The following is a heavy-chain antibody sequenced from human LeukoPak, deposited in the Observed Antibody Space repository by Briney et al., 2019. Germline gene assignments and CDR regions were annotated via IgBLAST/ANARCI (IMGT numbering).Heavy chain of an antibody. CDR2: IYPGDSDT. J-gene: IGHJ4*02. D-gene: IGHD4-17*01. V-gene: IGHV5-51*01. Sequence: GESLTISCKGSGNTFSHYWIAWVRQMPGEGLEWMGIIYPGDSDTRYSPSFQGQVAISADKSINTAYLHWSSLRAEDTAAYYCARGFTHDYGDYFDYWGQGTLVTVSS. CDR1: GNTFSHYW. CDR3: ARGFTHDYGDYFDY.